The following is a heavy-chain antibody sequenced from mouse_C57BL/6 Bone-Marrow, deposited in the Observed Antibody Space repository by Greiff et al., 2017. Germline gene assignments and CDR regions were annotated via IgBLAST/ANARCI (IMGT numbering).Heavy chain of an antibody. CDR3: ARRRSILRPWLAY. D-gene: IGHD2-12*01. V-gene: IGHV1-81*01. CDR2: IYPRSGNT. Sequence: VQLQQSGAELARPGASVKLSCKASGYTFTSYGISWVKQRTGQGLEWIGDIYPRSGNTYYNEKFKGKAKLTADKSSSTAYMELRSLTSEDSAVYFCARRRSILRPWLAYWGQGTLVTVSA. CDR1: GYTFTSYG. J-gene: IGHJ3*01.